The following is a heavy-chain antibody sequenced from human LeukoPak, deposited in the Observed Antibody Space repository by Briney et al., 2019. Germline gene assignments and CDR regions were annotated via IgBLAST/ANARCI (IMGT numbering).Heavy chain of an antibody. V-gene: IGHV3-7*03. CDR1: GFTFSSSW. CDR2: IMQDESQK. Sequence: GGSLRLSCVASGFTFSSSWMSWVRQAPGRGLEWVANIMQDESQKYYVDSVKGRFTVSRDNAKNSLYLQMNSLRAEDTAVYYCARCRFSGTSCDFDSWGQGTLVIVSS. D-gene: IGHD2-2*01. J-gene: IGHJ4*02. CDR3: ARCRFSGTSCDFDS.